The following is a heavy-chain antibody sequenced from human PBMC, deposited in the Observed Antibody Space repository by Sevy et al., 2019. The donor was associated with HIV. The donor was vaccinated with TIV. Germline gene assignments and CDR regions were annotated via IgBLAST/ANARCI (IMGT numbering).Heavy chain of an antibody. V-gene: IGHV4-34*01. CDR1: GGSFSGYY. CDR2: INHGGST. CDR3: ARHCSSISCSHVFDI. Sequence: SETLSLTCAVYGGSFSGYYWSWIRQPPGKGLEWIGEINHGGSTNYNPSLKSRVTISLDTSKNQFSLKLTSMTAAETALYYCARHCSSISCSHVFDIWGQGTMVTVSS. J-gene: IGHJ3*02. D-gene: IGHD2-2*01.